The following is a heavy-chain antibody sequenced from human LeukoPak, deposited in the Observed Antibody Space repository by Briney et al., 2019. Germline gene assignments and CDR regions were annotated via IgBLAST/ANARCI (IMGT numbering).Heavy chain of an antibody. D-gene: IGHD3-22*01. V-gene: IGHV3-7*01. CDR2: IKQDGSEK. CDR3: ARVGAWWLWDSSVYFDY. J-gene: IGHJ4*02. CDR1: GFTFSSYW. Sequence: GGSLRLSCAASGFTFSSYWMSWVRQAPGKGLEWVANIKQDGSEKYYVDSVKGRFTISRDNAKNSLYLQMNSLRAEDTAVYYCARVGAWWLWDSSVYFDYWGQGTLVTVSS.